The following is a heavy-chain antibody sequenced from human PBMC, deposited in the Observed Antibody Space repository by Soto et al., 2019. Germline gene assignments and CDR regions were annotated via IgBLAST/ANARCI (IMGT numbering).Heavy chain of an antibody. Sequence: PGGSLRLSCTASGFPFSMYEMSWVRQAPGKGLHWVSFISKSGGSTYYADSVKGRFTISRDNSKNTLFLQVNSLRVEDTAVYYCAKVVSKGYVGGYPYMDVSGKATTVTVSS. D-gene: IGHD3-10*02. J-gene: IGHJ6*03. CDR3: AKVVSKGYVGGYPYMDV. CDR1: GFPFSMYE. V-gene: IGHV3-23*01. CDR2: ISKSGGST.